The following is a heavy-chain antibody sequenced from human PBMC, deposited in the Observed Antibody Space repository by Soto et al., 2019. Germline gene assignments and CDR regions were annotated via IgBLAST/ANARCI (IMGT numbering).Heavy chain of an antibody. V-gene: IGHV1-8*01. Sequence: QVQLVQSGAEVKKPGASVKVSCKTSGYTFTSHDINWVRQATGQGLEWMGWMNTNSGNTGYAQRFQGRLTMTRDTSISTAYMELSSLKSEDTAVYYCARGSPVGPATTDQWGQGTLVTVSS. J-gene: IGHJ4*02. CDR1: GYTFTSHD. CDR3: ARGSPVGPATTDQ. CDR2: MNTNSGNT. D-gene: IGHD1-26*01.